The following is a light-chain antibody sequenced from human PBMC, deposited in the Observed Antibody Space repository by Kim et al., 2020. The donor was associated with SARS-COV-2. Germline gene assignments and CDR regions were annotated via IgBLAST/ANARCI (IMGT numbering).Light chain of an antibody. CDR1: KLGNKY. CDR2: RVS. Sequence: SVSHGQTATITCSGDKLGNKYACRNLQRPGQSPVLVIYRVSEGPSGNTGQFSGYKSENSGTLTISGTQAMDGAGYYCQAWDSSTVVFGGGTQVAV. J-gene: IGLJ2*01. V-gene: IGLV3-1*01. CDR3: QAWDSSTVV.